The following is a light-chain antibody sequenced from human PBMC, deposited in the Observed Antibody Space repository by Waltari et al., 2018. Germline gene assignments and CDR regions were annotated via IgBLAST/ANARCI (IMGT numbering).Light chain of an antibody. CDR1: ELPRKY. CDR3: YSSDSSGLRV. V-gene: IGLV3-10*01. Sequence: SYELTQPPSVSVSPGQTARITCSGHELPRKYAYWFQQKSGQAPRLVIFEDTKRPSGIPGRFSRSSSGTVATLTITGAQVDDEADYYCYSSDSSGLRVFGGGTTVVVL. CDR2: EDT. J-gene: IGLJ1*01.